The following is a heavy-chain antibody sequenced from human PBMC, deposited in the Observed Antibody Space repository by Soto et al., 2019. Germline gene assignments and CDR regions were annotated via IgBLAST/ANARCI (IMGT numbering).Heavy chain of an antibody. CDR2: ISAYNGNT. D-gene: IGHD1-26*01. CDR1: GSTFTNFG. Sequence: GASLKVSCKASGSTFTNFGISGLRHAPGQGLEWMGWISAYNGNTNYAQKLQGRVTMSRDTSTSTAYMELRSLRSDDTAVYYCGRSVGLSYGMDVWGQGTTVTVSS. J-gene: IGHJ6*02. CDR3: GRSVGLSYGMDV. V-gene: IGHV1-18*01.